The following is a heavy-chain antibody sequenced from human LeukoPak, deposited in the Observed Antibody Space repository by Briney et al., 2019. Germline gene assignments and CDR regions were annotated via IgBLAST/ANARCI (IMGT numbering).Heavy chain of an antibody. CDR2: MYHSWST. J-gene: IGHJ6*03. D-gene: IGHD1-26*01. V-gene: IGHV4-39*07. CDR3: ARAAGGWDKYYYYYIDV. CDR1: GGSIYINNYY. Sequence: SETLSLTCTISGGSIYINNYYWVWIRQPPGEGLEWIASMYHSWSTYYNPSLKSRVSMALDTSKNQFSLKLSSVTAADTAVYYCARAAGGWDKYYYYYIDVWGKGTTVTVSS.